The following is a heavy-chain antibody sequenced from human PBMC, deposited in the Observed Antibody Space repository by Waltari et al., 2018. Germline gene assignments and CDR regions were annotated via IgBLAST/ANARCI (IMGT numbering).Heavy chain of an antibody. CDR1: GGAISDYY. CDR3: ARVGTGRAYYYYALDV. CDR2: IYNSGTT. Sequence: QVQLQESGPGLVKPSETLSLICSVSGGAISDYYWSWIRQPPGKALEWSGYIYNSGTTKYNPSLESRVNISLDTSNKQFSLRLTSVTAADTAVYYCARVGTGRAYYYYALDVWGQGTTVIVSS. D-gene: IGHD1-1*01. V-gene: IGHV4-59*12. J-gene: IGHJ6*02.